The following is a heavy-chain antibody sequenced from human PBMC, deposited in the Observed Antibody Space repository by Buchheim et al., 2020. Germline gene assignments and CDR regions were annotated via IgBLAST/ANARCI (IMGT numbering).Heavy chain of an antibody. CDR2: IDPSDSYT. CDR3: ARLNYDILTGYFDYGMDV. Sequence: EVQLVQSGAEVKKPGESLRISCKGSGYSFTSYWISWVRQMPGKSLEWMGRIDPSDSYTNYSPSFQAHVTISADKSISADYPQWSSLKASDTAMYYCARLNYDILTGYFDYGMDVWGQGTT. J-gene: IGHJ6*02. D-gene: IGHD3-9*01. V-gene: IGHV5-10-1*01. CDR1: GYSFTSYW.